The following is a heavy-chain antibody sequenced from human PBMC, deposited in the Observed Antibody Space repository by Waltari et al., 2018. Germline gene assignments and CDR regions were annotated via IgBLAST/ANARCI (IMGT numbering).Heavy chain of an antibody. CDR3: AKKGVLWFGELYYFDY. CDR2: ISGSGGST. D-gene: IGHD3-10*01. V-gene: IGHV3-23*01. CDR1: GFTFSSYA. Sequence: EVQLLESGGGLVQPGGSLRLSCAASGFTFSSYAMSWVRQAPGKGLEWVSAISGSGGSTYYADSVKGRFTISRDNSKNTLYLQMNSLRAEDTAVYYCAKKGVLWFGELYYFDYWGQGTLVTVSS. J-gene: IGHJ4*02.